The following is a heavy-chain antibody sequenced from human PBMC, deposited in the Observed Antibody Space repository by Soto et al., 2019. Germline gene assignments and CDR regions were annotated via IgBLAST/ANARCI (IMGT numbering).Heavy chain of an antibody. D-gene: IGHD2-15*01. Sequence: SETLCLTCAVYGGSFSGYYWSWIRQPPGKGLEWIGEINHSGSTNYNPSLKSRVTISVGTSKNQFSLKLSSVTAADTAVYYCARVVVAATGSFYYYYGMDGRGQGTTVTV. CDR3: ARVVVAATGSFYYYYGMDG. J-gene: IGHJ6*02. CDR1: GGSFSGYY. V-gene: IGHV4-34*01. CDR2: INHSGST.